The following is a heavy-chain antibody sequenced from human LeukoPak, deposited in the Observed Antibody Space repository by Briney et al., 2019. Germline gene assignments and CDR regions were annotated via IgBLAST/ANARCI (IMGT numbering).Heavy chain of an antibody. CDR1: GGTFSSYA. CDR2: IIPIFGTA. V-gene: IGHV1-69*01. Sequence: ASVKVSCKASGGTFSSYAISWVRQAPGQGLEWMGGIIPIFGTANYAQKFQGRVTITADESTSTAYMELSSLRSADTAVYYCARDLRAVAGSGTFDYWGQGTLVTVSS. D-gene: IGHD6-19*01. CDR3: ARDLRAVAGSGTFDY. J-gene: IGHJ4*02.